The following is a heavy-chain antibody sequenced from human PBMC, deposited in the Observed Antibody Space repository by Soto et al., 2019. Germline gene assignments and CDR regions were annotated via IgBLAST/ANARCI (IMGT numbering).Heavy chain of an antibody. CDR3: ARDLGSSRSGLYYYYGMDV. CDR2: INPNSGGT. J-gene: IGHJ6*02. Sequence: ASVKVSFKASGYTFTGYYMHWVRQAPGQGLEWMGWINPNSGGTNYAQKFQGWVTMTRDTSISTAYMELSRLRSDDTAVYYCARDLGSSRSGLYYYYGMDVWGQGTTVTVSS. CDR1: GYTFTGYY. V-gene: IGHV1-2*04. D-gene: IGHD6-6*01.